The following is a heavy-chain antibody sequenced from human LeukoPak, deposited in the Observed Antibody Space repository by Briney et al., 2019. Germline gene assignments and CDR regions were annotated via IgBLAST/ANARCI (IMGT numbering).Heavy chain of an antibody. V-gene: IGHV1-18*01. CDR1: GYTFTSYG. J-gene: IGHJ6*03. CDR3: ARGKASSRGYYYYYMDV. Sequence: VASVKVSCKASGYTFTSYGISRVRQAPGQGLEWMGWISAYNGNTNYAQKLQGRVTMTTDTSTSTAYMELRSLRSDDTAVYYCARGKASSRGYYYYYMDVWGKGTTVTVSS. CDR2: ISAYNGNT.